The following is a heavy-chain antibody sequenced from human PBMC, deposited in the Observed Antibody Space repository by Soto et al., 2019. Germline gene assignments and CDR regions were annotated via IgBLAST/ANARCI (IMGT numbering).Heavy chain of an antibody. Sequence: QVQLVESGGGLVKPGGSLRLSCAASGFTFSDYYMSWIRQAPGKGLEWVSYISSSGSTIYYADSVKGRLTISRDNARNSLYLQWNSRRAEDTAVYYCARLDGNSYDSSGYYYYYYGMDVWGQGTTVTVSS. CDR2: ISSSGSTI. J-gene: IGHJ6*02. CDR1: GFTFSDYY. V-gene: IGHV3-11*01. D-gene: IGHD3-22*01. CDR3: ARLDGNSYDSSGYYYYYYGMDV.